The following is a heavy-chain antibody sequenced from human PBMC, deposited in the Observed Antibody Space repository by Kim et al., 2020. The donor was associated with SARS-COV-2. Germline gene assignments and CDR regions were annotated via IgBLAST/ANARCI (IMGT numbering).Heavy chain of an antibody. CDR3: ARENWGNYDY. CDR2: ISYDGSNE. V-gene: IGHV3-33*08. J-gene: IGHJ4*02. D-gene: IGHD7-27*01. CDR1: GFTFNNYG. Sequence: GGSLRLSCAASGFTFNNYGMHWVRQTPAKGLEWVAVISYDGSNEYYADSVKGRFTISRDNSKNTLYLQMNSLEAEDTAVYYCARENWGNYDYWGQGTLVTFSS.